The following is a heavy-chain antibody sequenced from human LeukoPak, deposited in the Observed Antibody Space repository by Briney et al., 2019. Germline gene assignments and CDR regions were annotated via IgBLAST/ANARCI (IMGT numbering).Heavy chain of an antibody. CDR1: GGTFSSYA. V-gene: IGHV1-69*13. J-gene: IGHJ4*02. Sequence: ASVKVSCKASGGTFSSYAISWVRQAPGQGLEWMGGIIPTFGTANYAQKFQGRVTITADESTSTAYMELSSLRSEDTAVYYCARVEGFDILTGYPKGPFDYWGQGTLVTVSS. D-gene: IGHD3-9*01. CDR2: IIPTFGTA. CDR3: ARVEGFDILTGYPKGPFDY.